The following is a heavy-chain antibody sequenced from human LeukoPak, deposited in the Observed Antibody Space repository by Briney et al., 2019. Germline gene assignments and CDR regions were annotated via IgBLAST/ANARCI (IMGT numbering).Heavy chain of an antibody. J-gene: IGHJ4*02. D-gene: IGHD3-22*01. CDR3: ARERDYYDSSGYYYAFDY. V-gene: IGHV3-11*05. Sequence: GGSLRLSCAASGFTFSDYYMSWIRQAPGKGLEWVSYISSSSGYTNYADSVKSRFTISRDNAKNSLYLQMNSLRAEDTAVYYCARERDYYDSSGYYYAFDYWGQGTLVTVSS. CDR1: GFTFSDYY. CDR2: ISSSSGYT.